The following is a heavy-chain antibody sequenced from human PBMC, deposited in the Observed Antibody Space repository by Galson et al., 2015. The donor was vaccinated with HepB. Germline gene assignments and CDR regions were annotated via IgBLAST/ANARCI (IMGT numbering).Heavy chain of an antibody. CDR1: GGSINNYY. D-gene: IGHD2-2*01. CDR3: AGDALAVVSTAQTFSDV. V-gene: IGHV4-59*01. CDR2: VSYSGNT. J-gene: IGHJ6*04. Sequence: SETLSLTCTVPGGSINNYYWSWIRLPPGKGLEWIGHVSYSGNTNYNPSLKSRVTISVETSKNQFSLRLSSVTAADTAVYYCAGDALAVVSTAQTFSDVWGGGTTVTVSS.